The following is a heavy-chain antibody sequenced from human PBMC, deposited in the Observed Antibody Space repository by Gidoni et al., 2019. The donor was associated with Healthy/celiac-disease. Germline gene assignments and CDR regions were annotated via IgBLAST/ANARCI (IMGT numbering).Heavy chain of an antibody. J-gene: IGHJ3*02. V-gene: IGHV4-61*02. CDR3: ARDAVGVPEAFDI. D-gene: IGHD1-26*01. CDR2: IYTSGST. Sequence: QVQLQESGPGLVKPSQTLSLTCTVSGGSISSGSYYWSWIRQPAGKGLEWIGRIYTSGSTNYNPSLKSRVTISVDTSKNQFSLKLSSVTAADTAVYYCARDAVGVPEAFDIWGQGTMVTVSS. CDR1: GGSISSGSYY.